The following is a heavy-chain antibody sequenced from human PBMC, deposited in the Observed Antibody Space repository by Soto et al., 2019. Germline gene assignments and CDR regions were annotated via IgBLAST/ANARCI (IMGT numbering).Heavy chain of an antibody. D-gene: IGHD4-17*01. Sequence: GGSLRLSCAASGFTFSNAWMNWVRQAPGKGLEWVGRIKSKTDGGTTDYAAPVKGRFTISRDDSKNTLYLQMNSLKTEDTAVYYCTTDPVVACGDYGVPAGVDYWGQGTLVTVSS. CDR3: TTDPVVACGDYGVPAGVDY. V-gene: IGHV3-15*07. CDR2: IKSKTDGGTT. CDR1: GFTFSNAW. J-gene: IGHJ4*02.